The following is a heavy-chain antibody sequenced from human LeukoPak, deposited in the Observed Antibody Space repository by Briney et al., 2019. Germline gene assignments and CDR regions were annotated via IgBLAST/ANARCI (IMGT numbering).Heavy chain of an antibody. CDR3: ARGLRWIDY. J-gene: IGHJ4*02. CDR1: GFTFSTDS. V-gene: IGHV3-7*01. D-gene: IGHD2-21*01. CDR2: IDQFGSEK. Sequence: PGGSLRLSCAASGFTFSTDSMSWVRQAPGKGLEWVASIDQFGSEKYYVDSVKGRFTISRDNAKNSLYLQMNSLRAEDTAVYYCARGLRWIDYWGRGTLVTVSS.